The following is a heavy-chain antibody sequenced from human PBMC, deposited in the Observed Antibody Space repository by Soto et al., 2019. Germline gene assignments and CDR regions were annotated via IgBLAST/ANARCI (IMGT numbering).Heavy chain of an antibody. CDR2: IKSKTDGGTT. V-gene: IGHV3-15*01. CDR3: TTVMVDKAMADYYGMDV. D-gene: IGHD5-18*01. Sequence: PGGSLRLSCAASGFTFSNAWMSWVRQAPGKGLEWVGRIKSKTDGGTTDYAAPVKGRFTISRDDSKNTLYLQMNSLKTEDTAVYYCTTVMVDKAMADYYGMDVWGQGTTVTVSS. CDR1: GFTFSNAW. J-gene: IGHJ6*02.